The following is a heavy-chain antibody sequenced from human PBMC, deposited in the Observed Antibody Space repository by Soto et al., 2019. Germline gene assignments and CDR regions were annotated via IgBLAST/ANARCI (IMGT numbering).Heavy chain of an antibody. CDR1: GFSFSSYD. J-gene: IGHJ6*02. Sequence: EVQLVESGGGLVQPGGSLRLSCAASGFSFSSYDMHWVRQATGKGLEWVSAIGTAGDTYYPGSVKGRFTISRENAKNSLYLQMNSLRAGDTAVYYCARSGYVTAYGMDVWGQGTTVTVSS. V-gene: IGHV3-13*01. D-gene: IGHD5-12*01. CDR2: IGTAGDT. CDR3: ARSGYVTAYGMDV.